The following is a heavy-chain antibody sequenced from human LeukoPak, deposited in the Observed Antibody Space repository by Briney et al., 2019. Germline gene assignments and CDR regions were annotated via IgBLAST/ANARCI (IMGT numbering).Heavy chain of an antibody. J-gene: IGHJ6*03. V-gene: IGHV4-61*01. CDR2: IYYSGST. CDR1: GDSISSSSYY. CDR3: ARGGATDGYYYYYYMDV. D-gene: IGHD1-26*01. Sequence: SETLSLTCTVSGDSISSSSYYWSWIRQPPGTGLEWIGYIYYSGSTNYNPSLKSRVTISVDTSKNQFSLKLSSVTAADTAVYYCARGGATDGYYYYYYMDVWGKGTTVTVSS.